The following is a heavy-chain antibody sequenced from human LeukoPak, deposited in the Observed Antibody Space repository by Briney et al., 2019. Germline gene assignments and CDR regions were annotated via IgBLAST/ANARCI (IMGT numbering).Heavy chain of an antibody. Sequence: SETLSLTCVVSGGSISSYNWWSWVRQPPGKGLEWIGEIYHSGSTNYNPSLKSRVTISLDKSKNQFSLKLSSVTAADTAVYYCARHLTYYDFWSGYSKPEYYFDYWGQGTLVTVSS. D-gene: IGHD3-3*01. CDR1: GGSISSYNW. CDR2: IYHSGST. CDR3: ARHLTYYDFWSGYSKPEYYFDY. V-gene: IGHV4-4*02. J-gene: IGHJ4*02.